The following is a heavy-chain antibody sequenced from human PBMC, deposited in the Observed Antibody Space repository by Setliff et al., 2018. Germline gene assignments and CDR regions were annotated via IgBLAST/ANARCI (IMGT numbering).Heavy chain of an antibody. CDR3: ARGGGGKPFDY. J-gene: IGHJ4*02. D-gene: IGHD2-15*01. V-gene: IGHV4-61*02. CDR1: GGSISSGSYY. CDR2: IYTSGNT. Sequence: SEPLSLTCTVSGGSISSGSYYWNWIRQPAGKGLEWIGRIYTSGNTNYNPSLKSRVTISVDTSKNQFSLKLSSVTAADTAGYYCARGGGGKPFDYWGQGTLVTVSS.